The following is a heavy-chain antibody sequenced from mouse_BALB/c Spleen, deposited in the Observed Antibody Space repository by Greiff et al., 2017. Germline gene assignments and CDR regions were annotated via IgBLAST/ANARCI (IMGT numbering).Heavy chain of an antibody. V-gene: IGHV1-69*02. CDR3: TRDTTEYFDY. Sequence: QVQLQQPGAELVRPGASVKLSCKASGYTFTSYWINWVKQRPGQGLEWIGNIYPSDSYTNYNQKFKDKATLTVDKSSSTAYMQLSSPTSEDSAVYYCTRDTTEYFDYWGQGTTLTVSS. CDR1: GYTFTSYW. CDR2: IYPSDSYT. D-gene: IGHD1-1*01. J-gene: IGHJ2*01.